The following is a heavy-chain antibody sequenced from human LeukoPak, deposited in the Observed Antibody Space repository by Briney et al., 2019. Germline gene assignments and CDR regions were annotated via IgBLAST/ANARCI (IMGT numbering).Heavy chain of an antibody. CDR1: GYTFTSYA. CDR2: INTNTGNP. D-gene: IGHD4-17*01. Sequence: ASVKVSCKASGYTFTSYAMNWVRQAPGQGLEWMGWINTNTGNPTYAQGFTGRFVFSLDTSVSTAYLQISSLKAEDTAVYYCARALASYGDYSHYYYYYMDVWGKGTTVTVSS. J-gene: IGHJ6*03. V-gene: IGHV7-4-1*02. CDR3: ARALASYGDYSHYYYYYMDV.